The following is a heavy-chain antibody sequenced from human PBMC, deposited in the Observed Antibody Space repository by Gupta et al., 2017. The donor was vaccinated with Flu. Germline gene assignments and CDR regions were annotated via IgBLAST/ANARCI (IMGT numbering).Heavy chain of an antibody. Sequence: QMQLQESGPRLVKPSQTLSLTCTVSGGSVNVFSYFWSWIRQEPGKGLEWIGYVHSSGTAYYNPSLRSRLMMSIDTSKNEFSLEVTAVTAADTAIYYCARRGTYFVDLGGQGALVTVSS. CDR2: VHSSGTA. J-gene: IGHJ4*02. CDR1: GGSVNVFSYF. D-gene: IGHD3-10*01. CDR3: ARRGTYFVDL. V-gene: IGHV4-31*03.